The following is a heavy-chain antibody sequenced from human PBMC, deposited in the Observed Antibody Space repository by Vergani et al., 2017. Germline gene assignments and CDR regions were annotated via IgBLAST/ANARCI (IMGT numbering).Heavy chain of an antibody. Sequence: EVQLLESGGGLVQPGGSLRLSCAASGFTFSSYAMSWVRQAPGKGLEWVSAISGSGGSTYYADSVKGRFTISRDNSKNTLYLQMNSLRAEDTAVYYCAKGLITMVRGPRGPLYXFDYWGQGTLVTVSS. CDR2: ISGSGGST. CDR1: GFTFSSYA. V-gene: IGHV3-23*01. CDR3: AKGLITMVRGPRGPLYXFDY. D-gene: IGHD3-10*01. J-gene: IGHJ4*02.